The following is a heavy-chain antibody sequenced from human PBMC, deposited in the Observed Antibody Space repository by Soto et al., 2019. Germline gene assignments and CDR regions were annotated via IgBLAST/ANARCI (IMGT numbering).Heavy chain of an antibody. CDR3: AGAPFAAAGTIYWFDP. CDR1: GYTFTSYY. CDR2: INPSGGSR. D-gene: IGHD6-13*01. J-gene: IGHJ5*02. V-gene: IGHV1-46*01. Sequence: ASVKVSCKASGYTFTSYYMPWVRQAPGQGLEWMGIINPSGGSRSYAQKFQGRVTMTRDTSTSTVYMELSSLRSEDTAVYYCAGAPFAAAGTIYWFDPWGQGTLVTVSS.